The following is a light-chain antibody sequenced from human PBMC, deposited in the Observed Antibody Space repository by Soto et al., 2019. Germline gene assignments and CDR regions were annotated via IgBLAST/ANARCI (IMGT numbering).Light chain of an antibody. J-gene: IGLJ3*02. CDR3: SSYGSRNTVV. V-gene: IGLV2-14*01. CDR1: SSDIGVYNS. Sequence: QSALTQPASVSGSPGQPITISCTGTSSDIGVYNSVSWYQQHPGKVPKLLIYDVTNRPSGISNRFSVSKSGNTASLTISGLQAEDEADYYCSSYGSRNTVVFGGGTKLTVL. CDR2: DVT.